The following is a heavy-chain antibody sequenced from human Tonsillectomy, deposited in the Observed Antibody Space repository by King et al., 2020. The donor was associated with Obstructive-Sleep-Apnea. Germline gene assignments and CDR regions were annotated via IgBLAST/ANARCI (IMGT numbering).Heavy chain of an antibody. CDR2: LYFDDVK. Sequence: TLKESGPSLVQPTQTLTLTCTFSGFSLSTTGVGGGWIRQAPGKSLQWLALLYFDDVKSYSPSLKSRLTTTKDTSENQVVLIMTNMDPVDTATYYCAHRSSGGPSGFDYWGQGTLVTVSS. J-gene: IGHJ4*02. V-gene: IGHV2-5*02. CDR1: GFSLSTTGVG. CDR3: AHRSSGGPSGFDY. D-gene: IGHD6-19*01.